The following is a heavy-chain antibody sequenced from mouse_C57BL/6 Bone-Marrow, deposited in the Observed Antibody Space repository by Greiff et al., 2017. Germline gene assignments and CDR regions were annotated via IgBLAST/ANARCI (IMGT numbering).Heavy chain of an antibody. CDR1: GYTFTSYW. V-gene: IGHV1-7*01. CDR2: INPSSGYT. J-gene: IGHJ3*01. CDR3: AFPLLLLRYRAWFAY. Sequence: QVHVKQSGAELAKPGASVKLSCKASGYTFTSYWMHWVKQRPGQGLEWIGYINPSSGYTKYNQKFKDKATLTADKSSSTAYMQLSSLTYEDSAVXYCAFPLLLLRYRAWFAYWGQGTLVTVSA. D-gene: IGHD1-1*01.